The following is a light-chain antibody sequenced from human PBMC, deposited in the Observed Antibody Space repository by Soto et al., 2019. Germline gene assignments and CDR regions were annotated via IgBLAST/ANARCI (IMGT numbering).Light chain of an antibody. CDR2: ESN. CDR3: QSFDSSLTVWM. J-gene: IGLJ3*02. V-gene: IGLV1-40*01. Sequence: QSALTQPPSVSGAPGQRVTISCTGSSSNIGAGYDVNWYQQLPGTVPRLLIYESNIRPSGVPDRFSGSKSDTSASLAITGLQTEDEADYYCQSFDSSLTVWMFGGGTKVTVL. CDR1: SSNIGAGYD.